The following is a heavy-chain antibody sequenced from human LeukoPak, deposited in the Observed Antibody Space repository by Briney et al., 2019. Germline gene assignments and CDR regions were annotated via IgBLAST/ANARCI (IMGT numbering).Heavy chain of an antibody. V-gene: IGHV3-74*01. CDR2: IKGDERST. D-gene: IGHD6-19*01. CDR3: AKDLGSGWYLDY. J-gene: IGHJ4*02. CDR1: GFTFSSYW. Sequence: PGGSLRLSCAASGFTFSSYWLHWVRQAPGKGLVWVSRIKGDERSTNYADSVKGRFTISRDNAKNTVYLEMNSLRAEDTAVYYCAKDLGSGWYLDYWGQGTLVTVSS.